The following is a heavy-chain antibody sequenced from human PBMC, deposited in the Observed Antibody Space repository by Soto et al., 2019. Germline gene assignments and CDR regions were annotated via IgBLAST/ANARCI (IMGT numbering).Heavy chain of an antibody. CDR2: IYYSGST. D-gene: IGHD2-15*01. CDR1: GGSISSGGYY. J-gene: IGHJ3*02. Sequence: QVQLQESGPGLVKPSQTLSLTCTVSGGSISSGGYYWSWIRQHPGKGLEWIGYIYYSGSTYYNPSLNNRDTISVDTSKNQCSLKMSTVTAADTAVYYWARGRSLGVVVAATRGAFDIWGQGTMVTVSS. V-gene: IGHV4-31*03. CDR3: ARGRSLGVVVAATRGAFDI.